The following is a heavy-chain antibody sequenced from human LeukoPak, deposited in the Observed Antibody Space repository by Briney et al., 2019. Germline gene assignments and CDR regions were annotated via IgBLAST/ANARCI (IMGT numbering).Heavy chain of an antibody. J-gene: IGHJ3*02. V-gene: IGHV1-58*01. CDR1: GFTFTSSA. CDR2: IFVGSGDT. D-gene: IGHD2-15*01. CDR3: AAEKRLYCSGGACYPDAFDI. Sequence: ASVKVSCKASGFTFTSSAVQWVRQARGQRLEWIGWIFVGSGDTNYAQKFLERVTITRDMSTSTTYMELSSLRSEDTAVYYCAAEKRLYCSGGACYPDAFDIWGQGTMVTVSS.